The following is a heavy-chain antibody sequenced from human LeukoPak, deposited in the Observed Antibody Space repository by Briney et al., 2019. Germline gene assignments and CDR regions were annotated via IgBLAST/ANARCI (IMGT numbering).Heavy chain of an antibody. J-gene: IGHJ4*02. Sequence: GRSLRLSCAASGFTFSSYGMHWVRQAPGKGLEWVAIIWYDGSNKYYADSVKGRFTISRDNSKNTLYLQMNSLRAEDTAVYYCARDQEYSSTSPGFDNWGRGTLVTVSS. CDR1: GFTFSSYG. CDR3: ARDQEYSSTSPGFDN. CDR2: IWYDGSNK. V-gene: IGHV3-33*01. D-gene: IGHD6-6*01.